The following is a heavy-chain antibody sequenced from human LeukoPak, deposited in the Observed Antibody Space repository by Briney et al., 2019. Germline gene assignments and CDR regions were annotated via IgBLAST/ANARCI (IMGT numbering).Heavy chain of an antibody. Sequence: PPQTLSLTCTVSVGSTTSDYCSWVGQPPAPGPGWIGYINYSGSTNYNPSLKSRVTISIDTSNSQCSLKLSSVTAADTAIYYCARGYSTTWDDVGYIDYWGQGSLVTVSS. CDR3: ARGYSTTWDDVGYIDY. CDR2: INYSGST. V-gene: IGHV4-59*01. CDR1: VGSTTSDY. D-gene: IGHD2/OR15-2a*01. J-gene: IGHJ4*02.